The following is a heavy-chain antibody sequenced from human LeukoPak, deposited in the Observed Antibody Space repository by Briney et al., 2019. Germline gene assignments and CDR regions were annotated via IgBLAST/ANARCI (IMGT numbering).Heavy chain of an antibody. CDR2: ISGSGDNT. D-gene: IGHD1-7*01. CDR1: GFTLTNYD. Sequence: GGSLRLSCAASGFTLTNYDMSWVRQAPGKGLQWVSSISGSGDNTYYAGSVKGRFTISRDNSKNTLYLQMNSLRAEDTAVYYCAKGTGTTFRFRTYSYFYHMDVWGKGTTVTVSS. V-gene: IGHV3-23*01. CDR3: AKGTGTTFRFRTYSYFYHMDV. J-gene: IGHJ6*03.